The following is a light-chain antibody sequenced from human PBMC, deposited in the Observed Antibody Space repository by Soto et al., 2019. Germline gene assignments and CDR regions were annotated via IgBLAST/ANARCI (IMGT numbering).Light chain of an antibody. CDR3: QQRTNRPPIT. CDR2: DTS. CDR1: QSVSSY. V-gene: IGKV3-11*01. Sequence: EIVLTQSPATLSLSPGERATRSCRASQSVSSYLAWYQQRPGQAPRLLIFDTSNRATDIPARFSGSGSGTDFTLTISGLEPEDFAVYYCQQRTNRPPITFGQGTRLEI. J-gene: IGKJ5*01.